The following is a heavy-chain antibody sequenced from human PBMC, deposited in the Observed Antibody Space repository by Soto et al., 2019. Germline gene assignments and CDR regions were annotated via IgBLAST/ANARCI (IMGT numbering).Heavy chain of an antibody. J-gene: IGHJ6*02. CDR1: GGSISGYY. Sequence: QVQLQESGPGLVKPSETLSLTCTVSGGSISGYYWSWIRQPPGKGLEWIGYIHYSGSTNYHPSLKSRITISADTSQNQISLNLRSVTTADTAVYYCARDWGRTRAYYYGMDVWGQGTTVIVSS. D-gene: IGHD3-16*01. CDR3: ARDWGRTRAYYYGMDV. V-gene: IGHV4-59*01. CDR2: IHYSGST.